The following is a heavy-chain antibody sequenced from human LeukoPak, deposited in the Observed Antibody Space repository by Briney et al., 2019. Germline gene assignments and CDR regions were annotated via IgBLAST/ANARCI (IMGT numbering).Heavy chain of an antibody. CDR2: ISAYNGNT. D-gene: IGHD2-15*01. CDR3: ARTIYCSGGSCYFSRSYNWFDP. V-gene: IGHV1-18*01. J-gene: IGHJ5*02. Sequence: ASVKVSCKASGDTFTSYGISWVRQAPGQGLEWMGWISAYNGNTNYAQKLQGRVTMTTDTSTSTAYMELRSLRSDDTAVYYCARTIYCSGGSCYFSRSYNWFDPWGQGTLVTVSS. CDR1: GDTFTSYG.